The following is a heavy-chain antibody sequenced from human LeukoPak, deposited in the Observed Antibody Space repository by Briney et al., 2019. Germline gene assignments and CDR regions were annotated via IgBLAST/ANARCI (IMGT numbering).Heavy chain of an antibody. CDR3: ATDWYSTGYYVH. V-gene: IGHV3-33*03. CDR1: GFSFNYYA. D-gene: IGHD6-19*01. CDR2: IRFDESKK. J-gene: IGHJ4*02. Sequence: GGSLRLSCTTSGFSFNYYAMYWVRQAPGKGLEWVAVIRFDESKKFYADSVKGRFIISRDNSKNTLYLQMNSLRAEDTAVYYCATDWYSTGYYVHWGQGTLVTVTS.